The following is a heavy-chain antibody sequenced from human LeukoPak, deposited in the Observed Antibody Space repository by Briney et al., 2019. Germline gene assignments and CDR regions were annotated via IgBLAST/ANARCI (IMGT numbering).Heavy chain of an antibody. CDR3: ARDDHYGDYPNWFDP. J-gene: IGHJ5*02. CDR1: GGSISSYY. D-gene: IGHD4-17*01. Sequence: SETLSLTCTVSGGSISSYYWSWIRQPAGKGLEWIGRIYTSGSTNYNPSLKSRVTMSVDTSKNQFSLKLSSVTAADTAVYYCARDDHYGDYPNWFDPWGQGTLVTVSP. V-gene: IGHV4-4*07. CDR2: IYTSGST.